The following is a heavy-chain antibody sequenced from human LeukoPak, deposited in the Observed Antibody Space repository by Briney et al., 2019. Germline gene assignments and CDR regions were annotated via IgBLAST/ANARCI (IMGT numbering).Heavy chain of an antibody. J-gene: IGHJ3*02. CDR2: IYYSGSP. D-gene: IGHD3-22*01. Sequence: SETLSLTCTVSGGSINSITNYWGWIRQPPGKGLEWFGSIYYSGSPHYNPSLKSRVTISVDTSKNQFSLKLSSVTAADTAVYFCARARNYYDSSDYYFEGDAFDIWGQGTMVSVSS. CDR3: ARARNYYDSSDYYFEGDAFDI. V-gene: IGHV4-39*07. CDR1: GGSINSITNY.